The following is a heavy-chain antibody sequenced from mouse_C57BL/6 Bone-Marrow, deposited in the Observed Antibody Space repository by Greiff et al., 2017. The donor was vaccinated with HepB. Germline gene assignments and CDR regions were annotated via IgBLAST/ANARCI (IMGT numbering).Heavy chain of an antibody. J-gene: IGHJ4*01. Sequence: EVQLVESEGGLVQPGSSMKLSCTASAFTFSDYYMAWVRQVPEKGLEWVANINYDGSSTYYLDSLKSRFIISRDNAKNILYLQMSSLKYEDTATYYCARSAGSSDYYAMDYWGQVTSVTVAS. V-gene: IGHV5-16*01. D-gene: IGHD1-1*01. CDR2: INYDGSST. CDR3: ARSAGSSDYYAMDY. CDR1: AFTFSDYY.